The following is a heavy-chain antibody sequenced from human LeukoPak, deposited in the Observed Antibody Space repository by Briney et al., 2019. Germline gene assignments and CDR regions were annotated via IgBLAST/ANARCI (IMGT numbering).Heavy chain of an antibody. CDR1: GGSISSYY. V-gene: IGHV4-59*01. Sequence: SGTLSLTCTVSGGSISSYYWSWIRQPPGKGLEWIGYIYYSGSTNYSPSLKSRVTISVDTSKNQFSLKLSSVTAADTAVYYCARGIYDILTGSYYFDYWGQGALVTVSS. CDR3: ARGIYDILTGSYYFDY. CDR2: IYYSGST. J-gene: IGHJ4*02. D-gene: IGHD3-9*01.